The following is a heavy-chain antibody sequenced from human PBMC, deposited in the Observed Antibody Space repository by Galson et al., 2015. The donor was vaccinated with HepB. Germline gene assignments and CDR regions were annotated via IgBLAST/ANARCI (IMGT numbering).Heavy chain of an antibody. CDR3: AKDPAFRFLEWLPGY. D-gene: IGHD3-3*01. CDR1: GFTFSSYG. CDR2: ISYDGSNK. V-gene: IGHV3-30*18. Sequence: SLRLSCAASGFTFSSYGMHWVRQAPAKGLEWVAVISYDGSNKYYADSVKGRFTVSRDNFKNMLFLQMNSLRSEDTAVYYCAKDPAFRFLEWLPGYWGQGTLVTVSS. J-gene: IGHJ4*02.